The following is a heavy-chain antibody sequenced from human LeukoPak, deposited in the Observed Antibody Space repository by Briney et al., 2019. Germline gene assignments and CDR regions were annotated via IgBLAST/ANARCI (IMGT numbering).Heavy chain of an antibody. V-gene: IGHV4-61*02. J-gene: IGHJ5*02. CDR1: GGSISSGTYY. D-gene: IGHD3-10*01. Sequence: SETLSLTCTVSGGSISSGTYYWNWIRQTAGKGLEWIGRIYTSGGTSYNPSLKSRVIISVDTSKNQFSLKLSSVTAADTAVYYCARGGNYYGSGSHYRFDPWGQGTLVTVSS. CDR3: ARGGNYYGSGSHYRFDP. CDR2: IYTSGGT.